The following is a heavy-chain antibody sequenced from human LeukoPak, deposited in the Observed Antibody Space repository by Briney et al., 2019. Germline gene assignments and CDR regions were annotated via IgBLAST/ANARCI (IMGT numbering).Heavy chain of an antibody. J-gene: IGHJ4*02. CDR2: ISGSGGSA. CDR3: ATYRQIQVPFEF. D-gene: IGHD5-18*01. V-gene: IGHV3-23*01. CDR1: GFTFSSYG. Sequence: GGSLRLSCAASGFTFSSYGMSWVRQAPGKGLEWVSAISGSGGSAYYADSVKGRFTISRDNSKNTLYLQMNSLRAEDTATYYCATYRQIQVPFEFWGQGTLVTVSS.